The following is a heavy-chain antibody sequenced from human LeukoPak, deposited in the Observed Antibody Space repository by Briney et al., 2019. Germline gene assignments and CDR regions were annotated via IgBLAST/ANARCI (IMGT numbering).Heavy chain of an antibody. J-gene: IGHJ6*02. CDR1: GFIFSGYW. CDR2: INSDGSST. CDR3: GRGHYYGMDV. V-gene: IGHV3-74*01. Sequence: GGSLRLSCAASGFIFSGYWMHWVRQAPRKGLVWVSRINSDGSSTTYEDSVKGRFTISRDNAKNTLYLQMSSLRAEDTAVYYCGRGHYYGMDVWGQGTTVTVSS.